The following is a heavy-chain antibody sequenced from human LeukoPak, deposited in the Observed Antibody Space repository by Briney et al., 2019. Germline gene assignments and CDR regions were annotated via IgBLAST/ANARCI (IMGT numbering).Heavy chain of an antibody. V-gene: IGHV3-23*01. CDR3: AREDYSSGWYGEVDP. J-gene: IGHJ5*02. D-gene: IGHD6-19*01. CDR1: GFTFSSYA. Sequence: GGSLRLSCAASGFTFSSYAMSWVRQAPGKGLEWVSAISGSGGSTYYADSVKGRFTISRDNSKNTLYLQMNSLRAEDTALYYCAREDYSSGWYGEVDPWGQGTLVTVSS. CDR2: ISGSGGST.